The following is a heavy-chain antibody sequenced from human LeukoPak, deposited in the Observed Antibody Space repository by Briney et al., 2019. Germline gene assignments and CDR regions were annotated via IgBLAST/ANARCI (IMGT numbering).Heavy chain of an antibody. CDR3: ARVIVVVPAAIPGWGWFDP. D-gene: IGHD2-2*02. CDR1: GYTFTSYG. V-gene: IGHV1-69*04. J-gene: IGHJ5*02. CDR2: IIPILGIA. Sequence: SVKVSCKASGYTFTSYGISWVRQAPGQGLEWMGRIIPILGIANYAQKFQGRVTITADKSTSTAYMELSSLRSEDTAVYYCARVIVVVPAAIPGWGWFDPWGQGTLVTVSS.